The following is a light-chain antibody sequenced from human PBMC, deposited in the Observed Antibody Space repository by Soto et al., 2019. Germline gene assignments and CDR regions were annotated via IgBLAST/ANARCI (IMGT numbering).Light chain of an antibody. Sequence: QSVLTQPPSASGTPGQRVTISCSGSSSNIGSNTVNWYQQLPGTAPKLLIYSNNQRPSGVPDRFSGSKSGTSASLAISGLQSEDEADYYCAAWDDRRNGRALGGGTKVTVL. J-gene: IGLJ2*01. CDR3: AAWDDRRNGRA. CDR2: SNN. CDR1: SSNIGSNT. V-gene: IGLV1-44*01.